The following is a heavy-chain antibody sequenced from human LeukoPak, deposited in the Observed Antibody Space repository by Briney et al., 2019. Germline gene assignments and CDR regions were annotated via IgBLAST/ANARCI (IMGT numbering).Heavy chain of an antibody. J-gene: IGHJ4*02. Sequence: PSQTLSLTCTVSGGSFSSGGYYWSWIRQHPERGLEWIGYINYSGNTYYSPSLEGRVIISVDTSKSQFSLSLSSVTAADTAVYHCARRYVADGLGRYFYFDYWGQGTLVTVSS. D-gene: IGHD3-10*01. V-gene: IGHV4-31*03. CDR2: INYSGNT. CDR1: GGSFSSGGYY. CDR3: ARRYVADGLGRYFYFDY.